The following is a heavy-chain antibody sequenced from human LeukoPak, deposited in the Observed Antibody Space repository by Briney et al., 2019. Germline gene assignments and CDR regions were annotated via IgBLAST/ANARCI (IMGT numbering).Heavy chain of an antibody. Sequence: SVKVSCKASGGTFSSYAISWVRQAPGQGLEWMGGIIPIFGTANYAQKFQGRGTITTDESTSTAYMELSSLRSEDTAVYYCARAGGHCGGDCFDYWGQGTLVTVSS. D-gene: IGHD2-21*01. CDR2: IIPIFGTA. CDR1: GGTFSSYA. CDR3: ARAGGHCGGDCFDY. J-gene: IGHJ4*02. V-gene: IGHV1-69*05.